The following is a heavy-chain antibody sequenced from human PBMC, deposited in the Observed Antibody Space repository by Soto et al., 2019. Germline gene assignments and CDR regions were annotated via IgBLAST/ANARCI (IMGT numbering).Heavy chain of an antibody. CDR3: AHYYDFWSGYYFNWFDP. V-gene: IGHV2-5*02. D-gene: IGHD3-3*01. Sequence: QITLKESGPPLVKPTQTLTLTCTFSGFSLSTSGVGVGWIRQPPGKALEWLALIYWDDDKRYSPSLKSRLTITKDTSKNQVVLTMTNMDPVDTATYYCAHYYDFWSGYYFNWFDPWGQGTLVTVSS. J-gene: IGHJ5*02. CDR1: GFSLSTSGVG. CDR2: IYWDDDK.